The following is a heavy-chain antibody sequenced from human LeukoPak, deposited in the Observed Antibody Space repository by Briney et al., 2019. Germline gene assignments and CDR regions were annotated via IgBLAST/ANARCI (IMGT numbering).Heavy chain of an antibody. D-gene: IGHD6-19*01. Sequence: LSGGSLRLSCAASGFTFSSYAMSWVRQAPGKGLEWVSAISGSGGSTYYADSVKGRFTISRDNSKNTLYLQMNSLRAEDAAVYYCARGFQYSTGWYYFDYWGQGTLVTVS. V-gene: IGHV3-23*01. CDR3: ARGFQYSTGWYYFDY. J-gene: IGHJ4*02. CDR1: GFTFSSYA. CDR2: ISGSGGST.